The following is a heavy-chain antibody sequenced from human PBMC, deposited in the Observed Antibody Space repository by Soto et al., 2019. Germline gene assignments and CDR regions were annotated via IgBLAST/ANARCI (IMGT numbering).Heavy chain of an antibody. CDR2: INQDGSER. D-gene: IGHD6-13*01. CDR1: GFTFCSYW. J-gene: IGHJ5*02. V-gene: IGHV3-7*01. Sequence: PGGSLRLSCAASGFTFCSYWMTWVRQAPGKGLEWVANINQDGSERYYVDSVKGRFTIPTDAAKNSLFLQINSLRAEDTAVYYCARDRRGSSTPTPLIPNWFDPWGQGPLVTVSS. CDR3: ARDRRGSSTPTPLIPNWFDP.